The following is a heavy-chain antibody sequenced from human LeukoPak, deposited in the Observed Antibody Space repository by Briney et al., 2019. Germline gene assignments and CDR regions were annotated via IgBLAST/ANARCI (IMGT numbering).Heavy chain of an antibody. D-gene: IGHD1-7*01. V-gene: IGHV3-48*04. CDR2: ITRDSGTI. CDR1: GFTFEDYT. J-gene: IGHJ5*02. CDR3: ARGNSPNWFDP. Sequence: PGGSLRLSCVTSGFTFEDYTMHWVRQRPGKGLEWVSHITRDSGTIYYADSVKGRFTISRDNAKNSLYLQMNSLRAEDTAVYYCARGNSPNWFDPWGQGTLVTVSS.